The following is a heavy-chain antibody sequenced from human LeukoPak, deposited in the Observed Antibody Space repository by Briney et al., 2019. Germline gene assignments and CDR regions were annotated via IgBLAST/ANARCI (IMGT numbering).Heavy chain of an antibody. CDR2: INAGNGNT. V-gene: IGHV1-3*01. D-gene: IGHD2-2*01. CDR1: GYTFTSYA. Sequence: GASVKASCKASGYTFTSYAMHWVRQAPGQRLEWMGWINAGNGNTEYSQKFQGRVTITRDTSASTAYMELSSLRSEDTAVYYCARDLLGYCSSTSCRRGNWFDPWGQGTLVTVSS. J-gene: IGHJ5*02. CDR3: ARDLLGYCSSTSCRRGNWFDP.